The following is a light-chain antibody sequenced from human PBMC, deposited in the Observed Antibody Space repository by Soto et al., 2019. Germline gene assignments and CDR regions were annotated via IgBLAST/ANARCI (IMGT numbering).Light chain of an antibody. J-gene: IGKJ1*01. Sequence: EIVLSQSPATLSVSTGEISALSCSPSQGISSLLAWYQQKPGQAPRLLIYAASTRATGIPARFSGSGSGTDLTLTISSLEPEDFAVYYCQQRSNWHPWTFGQGSKVDIK. CDR3: QQRSNWHPWT. CDR2: AAS. V-gene: IGKV3D-11*01. CDR1: QGISSL.